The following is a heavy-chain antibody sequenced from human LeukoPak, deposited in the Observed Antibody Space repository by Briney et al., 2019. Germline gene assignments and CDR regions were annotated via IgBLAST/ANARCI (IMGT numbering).Heavy chain of an antibody. Sequence: SGGSLRLSCAASGFTFSGYWMRWSGQAPEKGLEGVANIKQDGSTKNYVDSVKGRFTISRDNAKNTLYLQMNSLTDEDTAVYYCAREGLAASADYWGQGTLVTVSS. D-gene: IGHD2-2*01. CDR3: AREGLAASADY. CDR1: GFTFSGYW. J-gene: IGHJ4*02. CDR2: IKQDGSTK. V-gene: IGHV3-7*01.